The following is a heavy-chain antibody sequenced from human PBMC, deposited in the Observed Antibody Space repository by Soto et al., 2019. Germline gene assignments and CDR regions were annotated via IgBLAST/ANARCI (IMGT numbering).Heavy chain of an antibody. D-gene: IGHD6-19*01. CDR3: ARSSRGWYPY. V-gene: IGHV1-69*02. J-gene: IGHJ4*02. Sequence: QVQLVQSGAEVKKPGSSVKVSCKASGGTFSSYTISWVRQAPGQGLEWMGRIIPILGIANYAPKFQGRVTITADKSPSTAYMELSSLRSEDTAVYYCARSSRGWYPYWGQGTLVTVSS. CDR2: IIPILGIA. CDR1: GGTFSSYT.